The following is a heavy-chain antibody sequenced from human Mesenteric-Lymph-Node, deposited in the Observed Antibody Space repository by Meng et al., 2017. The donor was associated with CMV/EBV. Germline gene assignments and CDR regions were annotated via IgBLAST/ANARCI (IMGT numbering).Heavy chain of an antibody. D-gene: IGHD2/OR15-2a*01. CDR3: ARGEYGDF. J-gene: IGHJ4*02. CDR2: IRYDGSHK. CDR1: GFTFSSYG. Sequence: GGSLRLSCAASGFTFSSYGMHWVRQAPGRGPEWVAFIRYDGSHKYYPDSVKGRFTISRDNSKNTLYLQMNSLRPEDTAVYYCARGEYGDFWGQGTLVTVSS. V-gene: IGHV3-30*02.